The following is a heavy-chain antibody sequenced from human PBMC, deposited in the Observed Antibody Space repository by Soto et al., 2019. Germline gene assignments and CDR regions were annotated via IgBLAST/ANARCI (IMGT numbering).Heavy chain of an antibody. CDR1: GGSISSGGYY. V-gene: IGHV4-31*03. D-gene: IGHD2-15*01. CDR3: ARVYCSGGSCYSADGFDP. CDR2: IYYSGST. Sequence: QVQLQESGPGLVKPSQTLSLTCTVSGGSISSGGYYWSWIRQHPGKGLEWIGYIYYSGSTYYNPSLKSRVTISVDTSKNQFSLKLSSVTAADTAVYYCARVYCSGGSCYSADGFDPWGQGTLVTVSS. J-gene: IGHJ5*02.